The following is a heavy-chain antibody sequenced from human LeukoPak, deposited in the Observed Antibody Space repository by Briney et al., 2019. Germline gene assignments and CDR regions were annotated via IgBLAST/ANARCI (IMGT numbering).Heavy chain of an antibody. Sequence: SETLSLTCTVSGGSISSSSYYWGWIRQSPGKGLEWIGEINHRGSTNYNPSLKSRVTISVDTSKKQFSLNLSSVTAADTAVYYCARRGRYCTGANCYTGYFQHWGQGTLVTVSS. V-gene: IGHV4-39*07. J-gene: IGHJ1*01. D-gene: IGHD2-2*02. CDR1: GGSISSSSYY. CDR3: ARRGRYCTGANCYTGYFQH. CDR2: INHRGST.